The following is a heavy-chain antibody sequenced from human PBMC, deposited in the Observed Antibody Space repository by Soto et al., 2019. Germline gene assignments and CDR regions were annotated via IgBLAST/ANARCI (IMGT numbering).Heavy chain of an antibody. CDR1: GGSISSYY. CDR3: ARVARWIDY. V-gene: IGHV4-59*01. D-gene: IGHD2-15*01. Sequence: NPSETLSLTCTVSGGSISSYYWSWIRQPPGKGLEWIGYIYYSGSTNYNPSLKSRVTISVDTSKNQFSLKLSSVTAADTAVYYCARVARWIDYWGQGTLVTVSS. J-gene: IGHJ4*02. CDR2: IYYSGST.